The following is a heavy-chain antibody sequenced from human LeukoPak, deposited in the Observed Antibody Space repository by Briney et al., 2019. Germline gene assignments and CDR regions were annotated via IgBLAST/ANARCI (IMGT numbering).Heavy chain of an antibody. CDR1: GFTFSSYA. V-gene: IGHV3-33*06. CDR2: IWYDGSNK. CDR3: AKEAYIEMATITPDY. Sequence: GGSLRLSCVASGFTFSSYAMSWVRQAPGKGLEWVAAIWYDGSNKYYADSVKGRFTISRDNSKNTLYLQMNSLRAEDTAVYYCAKEAYIEMATITPDYWGQGTLVTVSS. D-gene: IGHD5-24*01. J-gene: IGHJ4*02.